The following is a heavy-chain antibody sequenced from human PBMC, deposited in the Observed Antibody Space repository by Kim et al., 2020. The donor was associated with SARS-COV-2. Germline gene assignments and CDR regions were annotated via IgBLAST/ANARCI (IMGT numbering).Heavy chain of an antibody. CDR2: ISYVGSNK. Sequence: GGSLRLSCAAAGFTFSSYAMHWVRQAPGKGLEWVAVISYVGSNKYYADSVKGRFTISRDNSKNTLYLQMNSLRAEDTAVYYCARAHLAGHYYGMDVWGQGTTGNVSS. CDR3: ARAHLAGHYYGMDV. J-gene: IGHJ6*02. V-gene: IGHV3-30-3*01. CDR1: GFTFSSYA.